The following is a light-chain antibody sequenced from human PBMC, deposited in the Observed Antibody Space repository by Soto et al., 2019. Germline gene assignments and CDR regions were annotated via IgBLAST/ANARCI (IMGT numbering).Light chain of an antibody. V-gene: IGKV1-9*01. CDR2: RAS. CDR1: QDISSY. J-gene: IGKJ4*01. CDR3: QSLNRFPPS. Sequence: IPLTQSPSSLSASVGDRVTITCRASQDISSYLAWYQQKPAKAPKLLIYRASSLQRGVPSCFSGSGSGTDFSLTISRLQPEDAATYYCQSLNRFPPSFGGGTKVEIK.